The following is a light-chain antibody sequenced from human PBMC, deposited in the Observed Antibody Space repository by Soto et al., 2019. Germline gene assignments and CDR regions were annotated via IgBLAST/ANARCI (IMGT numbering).Light chain of an antibody. J-gene: IGKJ5*01. CDR2: IAS. CDR3: QQVNSYPIT. CDR1: QGIMNY. Sequence: DIQLTQSPSFLSASVGYRVTITCRASQGIMNYLDWYQQKPGRAPKLLIYIASTLQSGVPSRFSGSYSGTEFTLTITSLQPEDFATYYCQQVNSYPITFGQGTRLEIK. V-gene: IGKV1-9*01.